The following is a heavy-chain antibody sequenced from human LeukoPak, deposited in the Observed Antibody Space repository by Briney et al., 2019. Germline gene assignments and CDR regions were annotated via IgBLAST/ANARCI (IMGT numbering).Heavy chain of an antibody. V-gene: IGHV4-34*01. Sequence: PSETLSLTCAVYGGSFSGYYWSWIRQPPGKGLEWIEEINHSGRTNYNPSLKSRATISVDTSKNHFSLKLSSVTAADTAVYYCARGGLQHYYGSGSHDYWGQGTLVTVSS. CDR1: GGSFSGYY. J-gene: IGHJ4*02. CDR2: INHSGRT. CDR3: ARGGLQHYYGSGSHDY. D-gene: IGHD3-10*01.